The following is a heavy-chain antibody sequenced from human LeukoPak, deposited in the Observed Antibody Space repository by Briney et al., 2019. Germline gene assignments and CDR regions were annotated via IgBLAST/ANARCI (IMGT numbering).Heavy chain of an antibody. V-gene: IGHV3-48*03. J-gene: IGHJ4*02. CDR1: EFTFSSYE. D-gene: IGHD6-19*01. CDR3: ARGPHPYTSGWYHFDY. Sequence: GGSLRLSCAASEFTFSSYEMNWVRQAPGKGLEWVSYISSSGSTIYYANSVKGRFTISRDNAKSSLHLQMNSLRVEDTAVYYCARGPHPYTSGWYHFDYWGQGTLVTVSS. CDR2: ISSSGSTI.